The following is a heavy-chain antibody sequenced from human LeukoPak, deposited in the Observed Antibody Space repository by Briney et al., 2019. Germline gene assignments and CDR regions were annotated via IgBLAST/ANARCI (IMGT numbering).Heavy chain of an antibody. J-gene: IGHJ3*02. D-gene: IGHD3-22*01. CDR1: GFTFSNDW. CDR3: TRDTSYYDSSGYYDAFDI. CDR2: IKEDGTVE. Sequence: PGGSLRLSCVGSGFTFSNDWMIWVRQAPGKGLEWVANIKEDGTVEYYVDSVKGRFTISRDNAKNSLYLQMNSLRAEDTAVYYCTRDTSYYDSSGYYDAFDIWGQGTMVTVSS. V-gene: IGHV3-7*01.